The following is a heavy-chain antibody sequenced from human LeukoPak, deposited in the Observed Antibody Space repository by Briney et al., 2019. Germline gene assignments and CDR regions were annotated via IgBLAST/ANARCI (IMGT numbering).Heavy chain of an antibody. D-gene: IGHD6-19*01. Sequence: SETLSLTCTVSGGSISSYYWSWIRQPPGKGLEWIGYIYYSGSSNYNPSLKSRVTISVDTSKNQFPLKLSSVIAADCARLEWGSDWYFDYWGQGTLVTVSS. CDR3: GSDWYFDY. CDR2: IYYSGSS. J-gene: IGHJ4*02. CDR1: GGSISSYY. V-gene: IGHV4-59*08.